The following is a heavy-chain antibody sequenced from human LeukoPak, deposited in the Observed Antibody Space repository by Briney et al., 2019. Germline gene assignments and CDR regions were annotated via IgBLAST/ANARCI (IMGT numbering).Heavy chain of an antibody. CDR1: GFTFSSYA. CDR3: AKSNYYDSSGYYDC. V-gene: IGHV3-23*01. Sequence: PGASLRLSCAASGFTFSSYAMSWVRQAPGKGLEWVSAISGSGGSTYYADSVKGRFTISRDNSKNSLYLQMNSLRAEDTAVYYCAKSNYYDSSGYYDCWGQGTLVTVSS. D-gene: IGHD3-22*01. J-gene: IGHJ4*02. CDR2: ISGSGGST.